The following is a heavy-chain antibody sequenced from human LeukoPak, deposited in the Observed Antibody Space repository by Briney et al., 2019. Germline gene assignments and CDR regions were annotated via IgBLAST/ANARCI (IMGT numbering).Heavy chain of an antibody. V-gene: IGHV4-34*01. J-gene: IGHJ4*02. CDR2: INHSGST. Sequence: PSETLSLTCAVYGGSFSGYYWSWIRQPPGKGLEWIGEINHSGSTYYNPSLKSRVTISVDRSKNQFSLKLSSVTAADTAVYYCARGVLGATKKVTAIPTYYFDYWGQGTLVTVSS. D-gene: IGHD2-21*02. CDR3: ARGVLGATKKVTAIPTYYFDY. CDR1: GGSFSGYY.